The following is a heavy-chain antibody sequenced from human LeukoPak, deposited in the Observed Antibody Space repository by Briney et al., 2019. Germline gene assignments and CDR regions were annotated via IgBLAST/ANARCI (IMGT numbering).Heavy chain of an antibody. V-gene: IGHV3-23*01. Sequence: GGSLRLSCAASGFTVITNDMTWVRQAPGKGLEWVSGISGSGVYTSYADSVKGRFTISRDNSKNTVYLQMNSLRAEDTALYYCAKDRDGYGPYYFDHWGQGTLVTVSS. J-gene: IGHJ4*02. CDR3: AKDRDGYGPYYFDH. CDR1: GFTVITND. D-gene: IGHD5-18*01. CDR2: ISGSGVYT.